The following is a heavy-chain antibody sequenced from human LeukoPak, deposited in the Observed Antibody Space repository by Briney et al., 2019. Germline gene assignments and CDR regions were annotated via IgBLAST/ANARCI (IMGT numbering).Heavy chain of an antibody. D-gene: IGHD6-13*01. CDR2: ISGSGGSI. V-gene: IGHV3-23*01. CDR1: GFTFSSYA. CDR3: AKDGPYSSSWYPDY. Sequence: GGSLRLSCAASGFTFSSYAISWVRQAPGKGLEWVSAISGSGGSIYYADSVKGQFTMSRDNSKNTLYLQMNSLRAEDTAVYYCAKDGPYSSSWYPDYWGQGTLVTVSS. J-gene: IGHJ4*02.